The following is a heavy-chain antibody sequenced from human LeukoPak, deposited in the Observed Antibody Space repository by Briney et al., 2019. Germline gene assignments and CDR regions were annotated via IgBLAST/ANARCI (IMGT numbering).Heavy chain of an antibody. J-gene: IGHJ6*03. V-gene: IGHV3-23*01. CDR3: ARGGAYYYYMDV. D-gene: IGHD4/OR15-4a*01. CDR1: GFTFSSYA. CDR2: ISGSGGST. Sequence: GGSLRLSCAASGFTFSSYAMHWVRQAPGKGLEWVSAISGSGGSTYYADSVKGRFTISRDNAKNSLYLQMNSLRAEDTAVYYCARGGAYYYYMDVWGKGTTVTVSS.